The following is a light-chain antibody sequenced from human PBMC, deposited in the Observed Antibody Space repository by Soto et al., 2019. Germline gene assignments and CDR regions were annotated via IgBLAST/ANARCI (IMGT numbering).Light chain of an antibody. J-gene: IGKJ4*01. CDR1: QIVSSTY. V-gene: IGKV3-20*01. CDR2: GAS. Sequence: EIVLTQSPGTLSLSPGERATLSCRASQIVSSTYLAWFQQKPGQAPRLLIYGASTRATGIPDRFSGSGSGTDFPLTISGLEPEDFVLYYCQQYGVSPPNTFGGGTKVEV. CDR3: QQYGVSPPNT.